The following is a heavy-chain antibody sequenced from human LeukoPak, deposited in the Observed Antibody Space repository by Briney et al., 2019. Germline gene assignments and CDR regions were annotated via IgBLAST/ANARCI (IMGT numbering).Heavy chain of an antibody. CDR2: ITAIFRTT. Sequence: SVKVCCKPSGGTFNSYAISWVRQAPGQGLEWMGGITAIFRTTNYAQKFQGRVTITADESMSTVYMELSSLRSEDTAVYYCARHSGYHSTMYLDYWGQGTLVTVSS. V-gene: IGHV1-69*13. D-gene: IGHD3-22*01. CDR1: GGTFNSYA. J-gene: IGHJ4*02. CDR3: ARHSGYHSTMYLDY.